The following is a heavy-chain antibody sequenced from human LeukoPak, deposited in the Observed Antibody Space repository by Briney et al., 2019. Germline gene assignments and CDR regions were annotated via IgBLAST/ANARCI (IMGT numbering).Heavy chain of an antibody. J-gene: IGHJ5*02. V-gene: IGHV6-1*01. CDR2: TYYNSNWYK. Sequence: SQTLSLTCAISGERVSTNSVGWNWIRQSPSTGLEWLGRTYYNSNWYKDYAPSVKSRITINTDTSKNQFSLQLKSVTPEDTAVYYCARDGSKGRSSSWYEGFDPWGQGTLVTVSS. CDR3: ARDGSKGRSSSWYEGFDP. CDR1: GERVSTNSVG. D-gene: IGHD6-13*01.